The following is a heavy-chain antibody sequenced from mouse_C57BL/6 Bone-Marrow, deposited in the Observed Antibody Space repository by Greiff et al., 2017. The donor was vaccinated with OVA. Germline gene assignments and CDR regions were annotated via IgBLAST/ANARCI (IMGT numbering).Heavy chain of an antibody. V-gene: IGHV1-74*01. D-gene: IGHD2-3*01. CDR2: LHPSDSDT. CDR3: AIGGYSF. J-gene: IGHJ1*03. CDR1: GYTFTSYW. Sequence: QVQLKQSGAELVKPGASVKVSCKASGYTFTSYWLHWVKPRPGQGLEWIGRLHPSDSDTNSNQKFKGKATLTVDKSSSTAYMQLSSLTSEDSAVYYCAIGGYSFWGTGTTVTVSS.